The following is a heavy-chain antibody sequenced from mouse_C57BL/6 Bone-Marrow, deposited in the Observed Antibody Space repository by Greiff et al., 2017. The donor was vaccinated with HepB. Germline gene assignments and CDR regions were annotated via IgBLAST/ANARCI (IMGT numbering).Heavy chain of an antibody. CDR3: ARYYDFSWFAY. D-gene: IGHD2-4*01. J-gene: IGHJ3*01. CDR2: IYPGDGDT. Sequence: VQLQQSAPELVKPGASVKISCKATGYAFSSSWMNWVKQRPGKGLERIGRIYPGDGDTNYNGKFKGKATLTADKSSSTAYMQLSSQTSEDSAVYFCARYYDFSWFAYWDQGTLVTVSA. V-gene: IGHV1-82*01. CDR1: GYAFSSSW.